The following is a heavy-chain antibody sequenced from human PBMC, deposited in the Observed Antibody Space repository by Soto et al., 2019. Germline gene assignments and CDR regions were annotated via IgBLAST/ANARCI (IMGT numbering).Heavy chain of an antibody. D-gene: IGHD6-19*01. Sequence: SETLSLTCAVSGDSISPSYWTWIWHSLAQGLECIGCIHHSGKSNYSPSLRSRVTMSVDTSKNQFSLKLNSMTAADTAIYYCARVGGSGWNFDSWGQGILVTVSS. CDR1: GDSISPSY. CDR2: IHHSGKS. V-gene: IGHV4-59*01. CDR3: ARVGGSGWNFDS. J-gene: IGHJ4*02.